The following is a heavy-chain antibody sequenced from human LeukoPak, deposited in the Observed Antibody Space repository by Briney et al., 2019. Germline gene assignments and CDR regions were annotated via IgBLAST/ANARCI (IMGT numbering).Heavy chain of an antibody. CDR1: GFTFSSYA. D-gene: IGHD6-6*01. J-gene: IGHJ4*02. CDR2: INHSGST. Sequence: AGGSLRLSCAASGFTFSSYAMSWIRQPPGKGLEWIGEINHSGSTNYNPSLKSRVTISVDTSKNQFSLKLSSVTAADTAVYYCARGPGAARPFDYWGQGTLVTVSS. CDR3: ARGPGAARPFDY. V-gene: IGHV4-34*01.